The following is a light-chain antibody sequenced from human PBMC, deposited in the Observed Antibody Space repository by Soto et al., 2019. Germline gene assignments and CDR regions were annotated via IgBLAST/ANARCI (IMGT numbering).Light chain of an antibody. CDR1: QSVSSY. CDR2: DAS. CDR3: QQRSNWWT. Sequence: IGLPQSPATLSLAPCGRATLSCRASQSVSSYLAWYQQQPGQAPRLLINDASSRATGIPARFSGSGSGTDFTLTISILEPEDFAVYYCQQRSNWWTFGQGTKVDIK. J-gene: IGKJ1*01. V-gene: IGKV3-11*01.